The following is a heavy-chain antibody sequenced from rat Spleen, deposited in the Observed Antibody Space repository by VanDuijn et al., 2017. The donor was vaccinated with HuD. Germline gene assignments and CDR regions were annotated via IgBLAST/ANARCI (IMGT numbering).Heavy chain of an antibody. CDR3: SRHTGDFDY. Sequence: EVQLVETGGGLVQPGRSLKLSCVASGFTFSSYWMYWIRQAPGKGLEWVSSINTDGGSTYYPDSVKGRFTISRDNAKSTLYLQMNSLRSEDTATYYCSRHTGDFDYWGQGVMVTVSS. D-gene: IGHD1-1*01. CDR1: GFTFSSYW. CDR2: INTDGGST. V-gene: IGHV5-58*01. J-gene: IGHJ2*01.